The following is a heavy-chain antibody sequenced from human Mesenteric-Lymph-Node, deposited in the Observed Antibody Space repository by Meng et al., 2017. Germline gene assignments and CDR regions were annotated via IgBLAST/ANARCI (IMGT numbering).Heavy chain of an antibody. J-gene: IGHJ4*02. V-gene: IGHV4-39*07. CDR2: IYYSGTT. CDR1: GGSIGSSSFY. D-gene: IGHD3-22*01. CDR3: ASYDSTRANFDY. Sequence: GRGLVKPSGTRSLTGAVSGGSIGSSSFYWGWIRQPPGKGLEWIGNIYYSGTTYYNPSLKSRVTISVDKSKNQFSLKLSSVTAADTAVYYCASYDSTRANFDYWGQGTLVTVSS.